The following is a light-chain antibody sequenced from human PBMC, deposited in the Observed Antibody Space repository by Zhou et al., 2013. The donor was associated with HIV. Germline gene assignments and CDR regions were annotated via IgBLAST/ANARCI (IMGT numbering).Light chain of an antibody. CDR2: AAS. Sequence: DIQMTQSPSSLSASVGDIVTISCRASQSISIYLNWYQQRPGKAPKLLIYAASTLQSGVPSRFSGSGSGTDFTFTISSLQPEDIATYYCQQSYSTPITFGQGTRLVIK. V-gene: IGKV1-39*01. CDR3: QQSYSTPIT. CDR1: QSISIY. J-gene: IGKJ5*01.